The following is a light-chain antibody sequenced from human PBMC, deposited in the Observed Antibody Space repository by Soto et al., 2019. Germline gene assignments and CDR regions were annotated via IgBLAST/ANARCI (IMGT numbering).Light chain of an antibody. J-gene: IGKJ2*01. V-gene: IGKV4-1*01. CDR3: QQYYSAPYT. CDR2: WAS. Sequence: DIVMTQSPDSLAVSLGERATINCKSSQSVLSSSNSLNYLTWFQQMPGQPPRLLIYWASTRESGVPARFSGSGSGTDFTLTISSLQAGDVAVYYCQQYYSAPYTFGQGTKLEIK. CDR1: QSVLSSSNSLNY.